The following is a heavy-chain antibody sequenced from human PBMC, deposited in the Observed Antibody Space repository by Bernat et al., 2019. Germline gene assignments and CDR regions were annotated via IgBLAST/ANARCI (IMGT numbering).Heavy chain of an antibody. CDR1: GSTFSDHY. Sequence: EVQLVESEGGLVQPGGSLRLSCAASGSTFSDHYMDWVRQAPGKGLEWISRIRNKPNSYTTEYAASVKGRFTISRDDSKNSLYLQMNSLKTEDTAVYYCVRDAGYCSGGSCYNLFDSWGQGTLVTVSS. V-gene: IGHV3-72*01. CDR2: IRNKPNSYTT. D-gene: IGHD2-15*01. J-gene: IGHJ4*02. CDR3: VRDAGYCSGGSCYNLFDS.